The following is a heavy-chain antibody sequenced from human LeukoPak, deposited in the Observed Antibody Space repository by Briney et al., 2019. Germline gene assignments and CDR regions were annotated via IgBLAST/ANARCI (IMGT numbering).Heavy chain of an antibody. CDR2: IYYSGST. CDR3: ARLVSSGWYQYNWFDP. J-gene: IGHJ5*02. V-gene: IGHV4-59*08. D-gene: IGHD6-19*01. CDR1: GGSISSYY. Sequence: SETLSLTCTVSGGSISSYYWSWIRQPPGKGLEWIGYIYYSGSTYYNPSLKSRVTISVDTSKNQFSLKLSSVTAADTAVYYCARLVSSGWYQYNWFDPWGQGTLVTVSS.